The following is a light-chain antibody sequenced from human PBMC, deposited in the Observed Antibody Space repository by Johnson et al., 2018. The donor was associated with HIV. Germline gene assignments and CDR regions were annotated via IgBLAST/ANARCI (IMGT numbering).Light chain of an antibody. V-gene: IGLV1-51*01. CDR3: GTWENSPSAGV. CDR1: SSNIGNNY. J-gene: IGLJ1*01. CDR2: DNH. Sequence: QSVLTQPPSVSAAPGQKVTIPCSGSSSNIGNNYASWYQQVPGTAPKLLIYDNHKRPSGIPDRFSGSKSGTSATLGITGLQTGDEADYYCGTWENSPSAGVCGTGPTVTAL.